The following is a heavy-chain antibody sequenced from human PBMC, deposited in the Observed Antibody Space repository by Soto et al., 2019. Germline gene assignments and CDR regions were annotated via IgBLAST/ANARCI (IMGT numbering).Heavy chain of an antibody. V-gene: IGHV3-30-3*01. J-gene: IGHJ4*02. Sequence: QVQLVESGGGVVQPGTSLRLSCEASGFRLTTNPMHWVRQAPGKGLEWVAVISYDGNTKFYADSVKGRFTISRDVSMNMLYLQMNGLRSEDTAIYYCAREVFVFDSKTYLGGNDYWGQGTLVSVSS. D-gene: IGHD1-1*01. CDR2: ISYDGNTK. CDR1: GFRLTTNP. CDR3: AREVFVFDSKTYLGGNDY.